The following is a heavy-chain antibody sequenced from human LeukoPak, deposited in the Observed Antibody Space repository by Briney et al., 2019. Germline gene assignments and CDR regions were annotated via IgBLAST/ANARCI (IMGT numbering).Heavy chain of an antibody. D-gene: IGHD1-26*01. CDR2: IKQDGSER. J-gene: IGHJ6*03. CDR3: ARGTRIVGDAESPYYYYYMGV. Sequence: QPGGSLRLSCAASGFTFSNFWMSWVRQAPGKGLEWVANIKQDGSERYYVDSVKGRFTISRDNAKNSLYLQMNSLRAEDTAVYYCARGTRIVGDAESPYYYYYMGVWGKGTTVTVSS. CDR1: GFTFSNFW. V-gene: IGHV3-7*01.